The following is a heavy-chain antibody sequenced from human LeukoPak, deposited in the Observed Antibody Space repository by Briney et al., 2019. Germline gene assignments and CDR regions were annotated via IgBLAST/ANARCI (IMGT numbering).Heavy chain of an antibody. J-gene: IGHJ4*02. CDR2: ISYDGSNK. CDR3: AKDLKQWLRSPFDY. D-gene: IGHD5-12*01. V-gene: IGHV3-30*18. Sequence: GGSLRLSCGATGFSFSNFGMHWVRQAPGKGLEWVAVISYDGSNKYYADSVKGRFTISRDNSKNTLYLQMNSLRAEDTAVYYCAKDLKQWLRSPFDYWGQGTLVTVSS. CDR1: GFSFSNFG.